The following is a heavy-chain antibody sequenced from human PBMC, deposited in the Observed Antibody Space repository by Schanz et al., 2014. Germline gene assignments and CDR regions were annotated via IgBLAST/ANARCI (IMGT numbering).Heavy chain of an antibody. D-gene: IGHD1-1*01. CDR1: GFTVSSNY. CDR3: ARRMTGARHNPYYHGMDV. CDR2: TEGGGGT. Sequence: EVQLVESGGGLVRPGGSLRLSCAASGFTVSSNYMSWVRQAPGKGREWVAGLTEGGGGTYYTDAVKGRFTISRDSSKNTLYLQINSLRAEDTAVYDCARRMTGARHNPYYHGMDVWGQGTTVTVSS. V-gene: IGHV3-23*04. J-gene: IGHJ6*02.